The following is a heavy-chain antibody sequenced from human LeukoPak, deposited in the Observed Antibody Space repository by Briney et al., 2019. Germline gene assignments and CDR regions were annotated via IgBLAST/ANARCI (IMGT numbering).Heavy chain of an antibody. CDR2: ISWNSGSI. V-gene: IGHV3-9*01. J-gene: IGHJ4*02. CDR1: GFTFDDYA. Sequence: PGGSLRLSCAASGFTFDDYAMHWVRQAPGKGLEWVSGISWNSGSIAYADSVKGRFTISRDNAKNSLYLQMNSLRAEDTALYYCAKASGWELSRPLDYWGQGTLVTVSS. CDR3: AKASGWELSRPLDY. D-gene: IGHD1-26*01.